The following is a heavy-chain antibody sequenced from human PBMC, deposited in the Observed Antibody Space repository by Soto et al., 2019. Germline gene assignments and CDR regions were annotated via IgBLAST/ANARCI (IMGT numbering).Heavy chain of an antibody. CDR3: ARAVGVPPDFDY. D-gene: IGHD1-26*01. CDR1: GYTFTGYA. V-gene: IGHV1-3*01. J-gene: IGHJ4*02. CDR2: INAGNGNT. Sequence: ASVKVSYKASGYTFTGYAMHWVRQAPGQRLEWMGWINAGNGNTKYSQKFQGRVTITRDTSASTAYMELSSLRSEDTAVYYCARAVGVPPDFDYWGQGTLVTVPS.